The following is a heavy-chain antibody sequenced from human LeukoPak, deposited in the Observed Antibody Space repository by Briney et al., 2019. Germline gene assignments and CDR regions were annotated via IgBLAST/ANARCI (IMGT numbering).Heavy chain of an antibody. CDR3: AKVDGSGFFDY. CDR2: ISYDGSNK. D-gene: IGHD6-25*01. J-gene: IGHJ4*02. CDR1: GFTFSSYG. Sequence: GGSLRLSCAASGFTFSSYGMHWVRQAPGKGLEWVAVISYDGSNKYYADSVKGRFTISRDNSKNTLYLQMNSLRAEDTAVYYCAKVDGSGFFDYWGQGTLVTVSS. V-gene: IGHV3-30*18.